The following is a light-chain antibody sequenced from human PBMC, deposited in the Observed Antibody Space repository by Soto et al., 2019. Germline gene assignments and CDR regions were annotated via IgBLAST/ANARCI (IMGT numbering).Light chain of an antibody. CDR1: QGISSA. CDR3: QHYNSYSEA. V-gene: IGKV1-5*01. Sequence: IQMTQSPSTLSASVGDRVTITCRASQGISSALAWYQQKPGKPPKLLMYDVYSLQRGVPPRFSGSGFGTEFTLTISSLQPDDFATYYCQHYNSYSEAFGQGTKVDIK. CDR2: DVY. J-gene: IGKJ1*01.